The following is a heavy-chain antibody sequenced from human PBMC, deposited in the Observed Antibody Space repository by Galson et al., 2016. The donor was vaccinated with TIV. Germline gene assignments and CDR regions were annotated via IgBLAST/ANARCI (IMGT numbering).Heavy chain of an antibody. J-gene: IGHJ4*02. CDR2: ITEDGSEK. V-gene: IGHV3-7*01. CDR1: GFPFRDYW. CDR3: ARLGPSSVFDN. Sequence: SLRLSCAGSGFPFRDYWMTWVRQAPGKGLEWVDSITEDGSEKRYLDSVKGRFTLSRDNAKNSLYLQMRSLRAEDTAVYYCARLGPSSVFDNWGQGALVTVSS.